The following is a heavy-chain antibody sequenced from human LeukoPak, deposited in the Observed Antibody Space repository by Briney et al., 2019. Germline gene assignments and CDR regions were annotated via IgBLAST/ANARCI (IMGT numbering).Heavy chain of an antibody. CDR2: IRSDATNK. Sequence: PGGSLRLSCAASGFSFSNYGMHWVRQAPGKGLEWVAFIRSDATNKYYADPVRGRFTISRDNSKNTLYLQMNSLRVEDTAVYYCASQMGTLTVLYRAFDYWGQGTLVTVSS. D-gene: IGHD2-8*02. CDR1: GFSFSNYG. V-gene: IGHV3-30*02. J-gene: IGHJ4*02. CDR3: ASQMGTLTVLYRAFDY.